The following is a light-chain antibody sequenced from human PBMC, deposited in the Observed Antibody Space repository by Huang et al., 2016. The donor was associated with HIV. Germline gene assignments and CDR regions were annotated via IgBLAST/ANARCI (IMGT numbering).Light chain of an antibody. CDR3: QQTYTGVT. J-gene: IGKJ1*01. Sequence: DIQMTQSPSSLSASVGDRVTITCRASQSINPYLNWFQQKPGKAPKVLISAASTLHSVVPPGFSGGGSGTHFTLTITSLQPEDFATYYCQQTYTGVTFGQGTKVEIK. V-gene: IGKV1-39*01. CDR2: AAS. CDR1: QSINPY.